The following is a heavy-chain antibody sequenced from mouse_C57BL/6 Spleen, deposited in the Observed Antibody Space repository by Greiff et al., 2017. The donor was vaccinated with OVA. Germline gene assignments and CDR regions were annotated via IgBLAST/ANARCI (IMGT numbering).Heavy chain of an antibody. V-gene: IGHV1-78*01. D-gene: IGHD4-1*01. J-gene: IGHJ2*01. Sequence: QVHVKQSDAELVKPGASVKISCKVSGYTFTDHTIHWMKQRPEQGLDWIGYIYPRDGSTKYNEKFQGTATLTADKSSSTAYMQLNSLTSEDSAVYCCARRAGTWGYVDYWGQGTTLTVSS. CDR2: IYPRDGST. CDR3: ARRAGTWGYVDY. CDR1: GYTFTDHT.